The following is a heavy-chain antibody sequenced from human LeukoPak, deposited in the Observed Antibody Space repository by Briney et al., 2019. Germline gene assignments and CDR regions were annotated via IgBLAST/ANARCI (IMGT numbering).Heavy chain of an antibody. CDR3: ARARPVDNMIVDSEGFDY. V-gene: IGHV1-18*01. D-gene: IGHD3-22*01. Sequence: ASVKVSCKASGYTFTSYGISWARQAPGQGLEWMGWISAYNGNTNYAQKLQGRVTMTTDTSTSTAYMELRSLRSDDTAVYYCARARPVDNMIVDSEGFDYWGQGTLVTVSS. J-gene: IGHJ4*02. CDR1: GYTFTSYG. CDR2: ISAYNGNT.